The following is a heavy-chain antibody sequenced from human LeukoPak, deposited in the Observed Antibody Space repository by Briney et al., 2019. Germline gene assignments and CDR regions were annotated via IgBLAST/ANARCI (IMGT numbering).Heavy chain of an antibody. CDR3: RDAFDY. CDR1: GFTFSSYG. J-gene: IGHJ4*02. CDR2: IPYDGSDK. V-gene: IGHV3-30*02. Sequence: GGSLRLSCAASGFTFSSYGMHWVRQAPGKGLEWVASIPYDGSDKYYADSVKGRFTISRDNSKNTLYLQMNSLRAEDTAVYYCRDAFDYWGQGTLVTVSS.